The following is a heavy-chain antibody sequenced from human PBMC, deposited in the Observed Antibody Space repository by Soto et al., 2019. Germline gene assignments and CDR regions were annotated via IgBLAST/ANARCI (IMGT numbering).Heavy chain of an antibody. CDR1: GGSLSSDY. D-gene: IGHD3-22*01. CDR3: ARERNFDSRGCSCYCCMVL. V-gene: IGHV4-59*01. Sequence: PSDTLSLTCAVSGGSLSSDYWSWTRHPPGKGKEWIGYIYHSGSTNYNPPLKSRVTISVDTSKNQFSLKLSSVTAADTAVHYCARERNFDSRGCSCYCCMVLRGQGTTVS. CDR2: IYHSGST. J-gene: IGHJ6*02.